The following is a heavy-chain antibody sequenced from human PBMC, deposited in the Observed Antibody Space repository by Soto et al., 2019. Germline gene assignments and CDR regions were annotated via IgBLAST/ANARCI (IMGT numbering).Heavy chain of an antibody. D-gene: IGHD6-19*01. CDR2: IIPIFGTA. CDR3: ASGIAVAGSLGGDAFDI. Sequence: SVKVSCKASGGTFSSYAISWVRQAPGQVLEWMGGIIPIFGTANYAQKFQGRVTITADESTSTAYMELSSLRSEDTAVYYCASGIAVAGSLGGDAFDIWGQGTMVTVSS. J-gene: IGHJ3*02. V-gene: IGHV1-69*13. CDR1: GGTFSSYA.